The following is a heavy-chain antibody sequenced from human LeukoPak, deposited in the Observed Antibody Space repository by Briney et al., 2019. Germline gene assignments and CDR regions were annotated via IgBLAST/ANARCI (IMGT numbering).Heavy chain of an antibody. D-gene: IGHD6-6*01. CDR3: AKDRSSSFSGFLEY. Sequence: GGSLRLSCAASGFTFSSYGMSWVRQAPGKGLEWVSAISGNGGNTYYADSVKGRFTISRDNSKNTLYLQMNSLRAEDTAVYYCAKDRSSSFSGFLEYWGQGTLVTVSS. V-gene: IGHV3-23*01. J-gene: IGHJ4*02. CDR2: ISGNGGNT. CDR1: GFTFSSYG.